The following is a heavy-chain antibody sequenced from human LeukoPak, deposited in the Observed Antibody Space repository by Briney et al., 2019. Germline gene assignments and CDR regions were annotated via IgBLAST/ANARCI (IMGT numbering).Heavy chain of an antibody. CDR1: GGSISSSSYY. CDR2: IYYSGST. D-gene: IGHD5-12*01. V-gene: IGHV4-39*07. J-gene: IGHJ4*02. CDR3: ARGSGYSGY. Sequence: KPSETLSLTCTVSGGSISSSSYYWGWIRQPPGKRLEWIGSIYYSGSTYYNPSLKSRVTISVDTSKNQFSLKLSSVTAADTAVYYCARGSGYSGYWGQGTLVTVSS.